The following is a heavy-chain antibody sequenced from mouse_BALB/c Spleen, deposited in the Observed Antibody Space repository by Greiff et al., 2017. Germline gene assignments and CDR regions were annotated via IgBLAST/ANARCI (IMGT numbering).Heavy chain of an antibody. CDR3: ARYPPYSGNFDV. D-gene: IGHD1-1*02. Sequence: EVKLVESGPSLVKPSQTLSLTCSVTGDSITSGYWNWIRKFPGNKLEYMGYISYSGSTYYNPSLKSRISITRDTSKNQYYLQLNSVTTEDTATDYCARYPPYSGNFDVWGAGTTVTVSS. J-gene: IGHJ1*01. CDR1: GDSITSGY. CDR2: ISYSGST. V-gene: IGHV3-8*02.